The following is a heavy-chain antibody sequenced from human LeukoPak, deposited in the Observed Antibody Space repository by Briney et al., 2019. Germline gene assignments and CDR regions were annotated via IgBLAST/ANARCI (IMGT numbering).Heavy chain of an antibody. V-gene: IGHV3-30*18. Sequence: GRSLRLSCAAPGFTFSSYNIHWVRQAPGKGLEWVALISYDGSNKYYADSVKGRFTISRDNSKDTLYLRMNSLRPEDTAVYYCAKDEGFRAAAEGTPDYWGQGTLVTVSS. J-gene: IGHJ4*02. CDR3: AKDEGFRAAAEGTPDY. D-gene: IGHD6-13*01. CDR2: ISYDGSNK. CDR1: GFTFSSYN.